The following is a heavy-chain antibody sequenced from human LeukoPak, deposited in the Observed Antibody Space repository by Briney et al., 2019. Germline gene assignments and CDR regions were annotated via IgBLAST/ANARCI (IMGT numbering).Heavy chain of an antibody. D-gene: IGHD2-15*01. CDR1: GFTFSSYA. V-gene: IGHV3-30*04. J-gene: IGHJ4*02. CDR2: ISSDGSNK. Sequence: PGGSLRPSCPASGFTFSSYAMHWVRLAPGKGLEWEAVISSDGSNKYYADSVKGRFTISRDNAKNTLYLQMNSLRAEDTAVYYCARAFCSGATCYSMDYWGQGTLVTVSS. CDR3: ARAFCSGATCYSMDY.